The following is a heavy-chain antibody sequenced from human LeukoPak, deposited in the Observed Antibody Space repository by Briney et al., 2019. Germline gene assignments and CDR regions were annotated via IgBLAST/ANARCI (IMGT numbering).Heavy chain of an antibody. J-gene: IGHJ4*02. V-gene: IGHV3-7*01. CDR1: GFTFSSYW. D-gene: IGHD6-13*01. CDR2: IKQDGSEK. Sequence: GGSLRLSCAASGFTFSSYWMSWVRQAPGKGLEWVANIKQDGSEKYYVDSVKGRFPISRDNAKNSLYLQMNSLRAEDTAVYYCARDSSGYSSSWYRDYFDYWGQGTLVTVSS. CDR3: ARDSSGYSSSWYRDYFDY.